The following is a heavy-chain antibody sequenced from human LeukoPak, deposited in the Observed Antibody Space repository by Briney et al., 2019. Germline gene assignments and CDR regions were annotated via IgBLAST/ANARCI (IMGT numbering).Heavy chain of an antibody. J-gene: IGHJ3*02. V-gene: IGHV3-53*01. D-gene: IGHD3-10*01. CDR2: IYSGGST. Sequence: GGSLRLSCAASGFTVSSNYMSWVRQAPGKGLEWVSVIYSGGSTYYADSVKGRFTISRDNSKNTLYLQMNSLRAEDTAVYYCASLTISSDHAFDIWGQGTMVTVSS. CDR3: ASLTISSDHAFDI. CDR1: GFTVSSNY.